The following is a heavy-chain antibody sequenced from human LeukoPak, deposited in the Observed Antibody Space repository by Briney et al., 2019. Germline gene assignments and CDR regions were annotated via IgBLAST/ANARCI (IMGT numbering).Heavy chain of an antibody. CDR2: LDPENGET. V-gene: IGHV1-24*01. CDR3: ATDLSGYFDRNVEY. D-gene: IGHD3-9*01. CDR1: GDTLTDLP. J-gene: IGHJ4*02. Sequence: ASVKVSCKVSGDTLTDLPMHWVRQAPGKGLEWMGGLDPENGETIYAQNFQGRVTMTEDTSTDTAYMELSSLRSEDTAVYYCATDLSGYFDRNVEYWGQGTLVTASS.